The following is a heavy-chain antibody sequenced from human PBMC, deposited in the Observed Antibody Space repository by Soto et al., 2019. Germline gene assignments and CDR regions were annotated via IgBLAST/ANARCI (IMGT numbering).Heavy chain of an antibody. CDR3: AREGYCSSTSCLFEY. D-gene: IGHD2-2*01. Sequence: PGGSLRLSCAASGFTFSSYGMHWVRQAPGKGLEWVAVISYDGSNKYYTDSVKGRFTISRDNAKNTLYLQMNSLRAEDTAVYYCAREGYCSSTSCLFEYWGQGTLVTVSS. CDR1: GFTFSSYG. J-gene: IGHJ4*02. V-gene: IGHV3-30*03. CDR2: ISYDGSNK.